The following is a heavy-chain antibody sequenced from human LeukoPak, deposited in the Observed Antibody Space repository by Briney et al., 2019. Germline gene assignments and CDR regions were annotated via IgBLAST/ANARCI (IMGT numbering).Heavy chain of an antibody. V-gene: IGHV1-24*01. D-gene: IGHD3-3*01. CDR3: ARVIDFWSGYPPNYYYYMDV. CDR2: FDPEDGET. CDR1: GYTLTELS. J-gene: IGHJ6*03. Sequence: GASVKVSCKISGYTLTELSMHWVRQAPGKGLEWMGGFDPEDGETIYAQKFQGRVTMTEDTSTDTAYMELSSLRSEDTAVYYCARVIDFWSGYPPNYYYYMDVWGKGTTVTVSS.